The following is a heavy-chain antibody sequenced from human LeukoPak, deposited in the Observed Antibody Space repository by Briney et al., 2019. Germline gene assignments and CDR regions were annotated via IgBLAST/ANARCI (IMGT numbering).Heavy chain of an antibody. D-gene: IGHD5-24*01. J-gene: IGHJ4*02. V-gene: IGHV3-7*03. CDR3: ARDPPRHVQVPCY. CDR1: GFTFSSYW. Sequence: GGSLRLSCATSGFTFSSYWMTWVRQAPGKGLEWVANIKQYGSEKNYVDSVKGRFTISRDNSKNSLYLQMNSLRAEDTAVYYCARDPPRHVQVPCYWGQGTRVTVSS. CDR2: IKQYGSEK.